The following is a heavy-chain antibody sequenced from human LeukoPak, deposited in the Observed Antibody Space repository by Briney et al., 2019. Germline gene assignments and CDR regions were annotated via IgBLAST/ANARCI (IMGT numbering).Heavy chain of an antibody. D-gene: IGHD3-3*01. CDR2: IKQDGSEK. CDR3: ARAGDFWSGYYPDAFDI. J-gene: IGHJ3*02. V-gene: IGHV3-7*01. CDR1: GFTFSSYW. Sequence: PGGSLRLSCAASGFTFSSYWMSWVRQAPGKGLGWVANIKQDGSEKYYVDSVKGRFTISRDNAKNSLYLQMNSLRAEDTAVYYCARAGDFWSGYYPDAFDIWGQGTMVTVSS.